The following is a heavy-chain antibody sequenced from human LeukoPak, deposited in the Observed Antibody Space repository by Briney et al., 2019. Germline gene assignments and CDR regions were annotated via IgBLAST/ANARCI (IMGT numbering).Heavy chain of an antibody. CDR1: GFAFSDYA. Sequence: GGSLRLSCAASGFAFSDYAMLWVRQAPGKGLEWVAVISYDGGNKYYADSVKGRFTVSRDNSKSTLYLQMNSLRVEDTAVHYCARGTRIGATGDAAFDIWGQGTMVTVFS. D-gene: IGHD6-13*01. CDR2: ISYDGGNK. V-gene: IGHV3-30*04. J-gene: IGHJ3*02. CDR3: ARGTRIGATGDAAFDI.